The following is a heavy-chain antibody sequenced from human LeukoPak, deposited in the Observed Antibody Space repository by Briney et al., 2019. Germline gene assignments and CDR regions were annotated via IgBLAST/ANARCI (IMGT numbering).Heavy chain of an antibody. Sequence: SETLSLTCAVADYSISSGYYWGWIRQPPGKGLEWIGSIYHSGSTYYNSSLKSRVTISVDTSKNQFSLKLSYVTAADTAVYYCAREWGYGYFFDYWGQGTLVTVSS. J-gene: IGHJ4*02. CDR1: DYSISSGYY. CDR2: IYHSGST. CDR3: AREWGYGYFFDY. V-gene: IGHV4-38-2*02. D-gene: IGHD3-16*01.